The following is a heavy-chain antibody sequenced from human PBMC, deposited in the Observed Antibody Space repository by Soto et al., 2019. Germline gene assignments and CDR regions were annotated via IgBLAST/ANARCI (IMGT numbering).Heavy chain of an antibody. CDR3: AREVLWFGGSNYCDY. V-gene: IGHV3-33*01. J-gene: IGHJ4*02. CDR1: GFTFSSYG. D-gene: IGHD3-10*01. CDR2: IWYDGSNK. Sequence: GGSLRLSCAASGFTFSSYGMHWVRQAPGKGLEWVAVIWYDGSNKYYADSVKGRFTISRDNSKNTRYLQMNSLRAEDTAVYYCAREVLWFGGSNYCDYRGQGTLVTVSS.